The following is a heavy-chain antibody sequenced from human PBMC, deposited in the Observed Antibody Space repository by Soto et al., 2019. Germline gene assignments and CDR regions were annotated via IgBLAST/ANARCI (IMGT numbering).Heavy chain of an antibody. Sequence: GGSLRLSCAASGFTFSSYGMHWVRQAPGKGLEWVAVISYDGSNKYYADSVKGRFTISRDNSKNTLYLQMNSLRAEDTAVYYCAKSITMVRGVIRYYYGMDVWGQGTTVTVSS. J-gene: IGHJ6*02. CDR2: ISYDGSNK. V-gene: IGHV3-30*18. CDR1: GFTFSSYG. CDR3: AKSITMVRGVIRYYYGMDV. D-gene: IGHD3-10*01.